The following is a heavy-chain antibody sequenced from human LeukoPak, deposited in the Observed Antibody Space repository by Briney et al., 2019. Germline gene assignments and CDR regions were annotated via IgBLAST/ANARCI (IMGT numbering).Heavy chain of an antibody. CDR1: GFTFSSYT. Sequence: GGSLRLSCVASGFTFSSYTLHWVRQAPGKGLEWVAVMSHDGSHKFHADSVKGRFTISRDNSKHTLYLQMNSLRGEDTAVYYCAKDLGVQWRLPYYSDYWGQGTLVTVSS. CDR3: AKDLGVQWRLPYYSDY. D-gene: IGHD3-3*01. CDR2: MSHDGSHK. J-gene: IGHJ4*02. V-gene: IGHV3-30*04.